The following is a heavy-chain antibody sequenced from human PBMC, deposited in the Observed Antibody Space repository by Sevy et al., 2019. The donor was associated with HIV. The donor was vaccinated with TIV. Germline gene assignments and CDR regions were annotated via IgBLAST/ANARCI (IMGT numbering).Heavy chain of an antibody. D-gene: IGHD6-13*01. J-gene: IGHJ6*02. V-gene: IGHV3-48*01. Sequence: GGSLRLSCAASGFTFSSYSMNWVRQAPGKGLEWVSYISSSSTRYYADSVKGRFTISRDNAKNSLYLQMNSLRAEDTAVYYCARRIAAAPRVYYYYGMDVWGQGTTVTVSS. CDR2: ISSSSTR. CDR3: ARRIAAAPRVYYYYGMDV. CDR1: GFTFSSYS.